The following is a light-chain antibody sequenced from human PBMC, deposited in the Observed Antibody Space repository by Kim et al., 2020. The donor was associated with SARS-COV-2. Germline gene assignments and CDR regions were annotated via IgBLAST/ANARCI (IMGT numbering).Light chain of an antibody. CDR2: VGTGGIVG. J-gene: IGLJ3*02. Sequence: CTLSSGYSNYKVDWYQQRPGKGPRFVMRVGTGGIVGSKGDGIPDRFSVLGSGLNRYLTIKNIQEEDESDYHCGADHGSGSNFLSWVFGGGTQLTVL. V-gene: IGLV9-49*01. CDR3: GADHGSGSNFLSWV. CDR1: SGYSNYK.